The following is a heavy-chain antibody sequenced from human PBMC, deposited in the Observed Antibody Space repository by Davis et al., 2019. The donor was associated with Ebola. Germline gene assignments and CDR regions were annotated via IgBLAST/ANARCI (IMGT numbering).Heavy chain of an antibody. J-gene: IGHJ6*02. CDR1: GFTFSSYS. CDR3: ARQWLDGYGMDV. CDR2: ISSSSSYI. V-gene: IGHV3-21*04. Sequence: GESLKISCAASGFTFSSYSMNWVRQAPGKGLEWVSSISSSSSYIYYADSVKGRFTISRDNAKNSLYLQMNSLRAEDTAVYYCARQWLDGYGMDVWGQGTTVTVSS. D-gene: IGHD6-19*01.